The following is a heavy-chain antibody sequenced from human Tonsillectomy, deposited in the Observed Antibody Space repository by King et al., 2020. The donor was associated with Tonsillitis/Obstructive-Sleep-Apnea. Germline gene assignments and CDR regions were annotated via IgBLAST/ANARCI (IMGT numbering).Heavy chain of an antibody. D-gene: IGHD3-22*01. CDR3: ARGYDSSVYFLSYFDY. J-gene: IGHJ4*02. Sequence: QLVQSGAEVKKPGASVKVSCKASGYTFTGYYMHWVRQAPGQGLEWMGWINPNSGGTNYAQKFQGRVTMTRDTSISTAYMELSRLRSDDTAVYYCARGYDSSVYFLSYFDYWGQGTLVTVSS. V-gene: IGHV1-2*02. CDR2: INPNSGGT. CDR1: GYTFTGYY.